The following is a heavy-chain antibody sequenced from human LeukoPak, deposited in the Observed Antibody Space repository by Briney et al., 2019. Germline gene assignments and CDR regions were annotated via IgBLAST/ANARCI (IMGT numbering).Heavy chain of an antibody. CDR2: ISYDGSHK. D-gene: IGHD3-10*01. Sequence: GGSLRLSCAASGFTFSSYGMHWVRQAPGEGLEWVAVISYDGSHKYYADSVKGRFSISRDNSKSTLYLQMNSLRAEDTAVYYCARYYGSGSPPFDYWGQGTLVTVSS. J-gene: IGHJ4*02. CDR3: ARYYGSGSPPFDY. CDR1: GFTFSSYG. V-gene: IGHV3-30*03.